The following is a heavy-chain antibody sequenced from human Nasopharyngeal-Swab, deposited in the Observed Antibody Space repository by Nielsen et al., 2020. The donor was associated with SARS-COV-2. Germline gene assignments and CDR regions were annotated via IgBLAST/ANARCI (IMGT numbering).Heavy chain of an antibody. J-gene: IGHJ6*02. Sequence: ASVKVSCKASGYTFTGYYMHWVRQAPGQGLEWMGWINPNSGGTNYAQKSQGWVTMTRDTSISTAYMELSRLRSDDTAVYYCARGNSIVGNYYYYGMDVWGQGTTVTVSS. V-gene: IGHV1-2*04. CDR2: INPNSGGT. CDR3: ARGNSIVGNYYYYGMDV. D-gene: IGHD1-26*01. CDR1: GYTFTGYY.